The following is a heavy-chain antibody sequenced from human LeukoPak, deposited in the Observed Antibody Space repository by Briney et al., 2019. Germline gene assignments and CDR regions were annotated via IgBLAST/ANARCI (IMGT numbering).Heavy chain of an antibody. J-gene: IGHJ4*02. Sequence: GGSLRLSCAASGFTVSSNYMSWVRQAPGKGLEWVSVIYSGGSTYYADSVKGRFTISRDNSKNTLYLQMNSLRAEDTAVYYCARTGSSGWYEVDYWGQGTLVTVSS. CDR2: IYSGGST. D-gene: IGHD6-19*01. V-gene: IGHV3-53*01. CDR3: ARTGSSGWYEVDY. CDR1: GFTVSSNY.